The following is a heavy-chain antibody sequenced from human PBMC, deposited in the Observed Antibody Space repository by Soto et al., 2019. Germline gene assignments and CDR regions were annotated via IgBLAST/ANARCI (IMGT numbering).Heavy chain of an antibody. Sequence: SETLSLTCTVSGGSISDYSSSHYWSWIRQPAGKGLEWVGRVSTSGHPTYSPSLKSRVTMSLDTSKNQFSLTVNSVTAADTAMYYCAVETVGGSPGDCWGQGTQVTVSS. J-gene: IGHJ1*01. CDR1: GGSISDYSSSHY. CDR3: AVETVGGSPGDC. CDR2: VSTSGHP. V-gene: IGHV4-4*07. D-gene: IGHD1-26*01.